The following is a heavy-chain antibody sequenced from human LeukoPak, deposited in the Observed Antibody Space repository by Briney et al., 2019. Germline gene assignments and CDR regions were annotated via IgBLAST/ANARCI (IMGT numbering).Heavy chain of an antibody. CDR1: GLTFSKYS. J-gene: IGHJ4*02. V-gene: IGHV3-48*04. CDR3: ARDPTRGYSYGYEDY. Sequence: PGGSLRLSCTASGLTFSKYSMTWVRQAPGKGLEWVSFIDTSSTTMYYTDSVKGRFTISRDNAKNSLYLQMNSLRAEDTAVYYCARDPTRGYSYGYEDYWGQGTLVTVSS. CDR2: IDTSSTTM. D-gene: IGHD5-18*01.